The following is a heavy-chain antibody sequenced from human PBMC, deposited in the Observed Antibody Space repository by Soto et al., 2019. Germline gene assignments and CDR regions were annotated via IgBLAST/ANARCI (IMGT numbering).Heavy chain of an antibody. V-gene: IGHV1-69*13. D-gene: IGHD2-2*02. CDR3: ARGGKLLGYCSSTSCYTKWFDP. CDR1: GGTFSSYA. J-gene: IGHJ5*02. CDR2: IIPIFGTA. Sequence: SVKVSCKASGGTFSSYAINWVRQAPGQGLEWMGGIIPIFGTANYAQKFQGSVTITADESTSTAYMELSSLRSEDTAVYYCARGGKLLGYCSSTSCYTKWFDPWGQGTLVTVSS.